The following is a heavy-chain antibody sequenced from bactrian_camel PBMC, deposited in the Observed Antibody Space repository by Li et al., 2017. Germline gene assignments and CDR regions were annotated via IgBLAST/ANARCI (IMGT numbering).Heavy chain of an antibody. Sequence: HVQLVESGGGSAQAGGSLRVSCSASRNSKRRHCMGWFRQPIGQEREGVAAIYTGGGSTWYADSVKGRFTISYDNATDMLALQMNRLNPGDTATYYCAAGVVCSSEDRFIHWGQGTQVT. J-gene: IGHJ4*01. D-gene: IGHD3*01. V-gene: IGHV3S1*01. CDR3: AAGVVCSSEDRFIH. CDR2: IYTGGGST. CDR1: RNSKRRHC.